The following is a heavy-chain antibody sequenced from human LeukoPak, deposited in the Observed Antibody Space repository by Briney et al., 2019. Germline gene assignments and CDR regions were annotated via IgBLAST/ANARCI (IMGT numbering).Heavy chain of an antibody. CDR1: GFTFSSYG. CDR3: ARDRSGYDSY. D-gene: IGHD5-12*01. CDR2: ISYDGSNK. J-gene: IGHJ4*02. Sequence: AGGSLRLSCAASGFTFSSYGMHWVRQAPGKGLEWVALISYDGSNKYCADSVKGRFTISRDNSKNTLYLQMNSLRAEDTAVYYCARDRSGYDSYWGQGTLVTVSS. V-gene: IGHV3-30*19.